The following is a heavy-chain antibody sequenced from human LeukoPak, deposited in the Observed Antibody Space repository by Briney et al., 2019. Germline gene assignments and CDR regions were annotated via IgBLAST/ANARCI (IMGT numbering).Heavy chain of an antibody. Sequence: GGSLRLSCEASGLTFSKYSMTWVRQAPGKGLEWVAVISYDGSNKYYADSVKGRFTISRDNSKNTLYLQMNSLRAEDTAVYYCAGFPGMYQLPADAFDIWGQGTMVTVSS. CDR3: AGFPGMYQLPADAFDI. D-gene: IGHD2-2*01. V-gene: IGHV3-30*03. CDR2: ISYDGSNK. CDR1: GLTFSKYS. J-gene: IGHJ3*02.